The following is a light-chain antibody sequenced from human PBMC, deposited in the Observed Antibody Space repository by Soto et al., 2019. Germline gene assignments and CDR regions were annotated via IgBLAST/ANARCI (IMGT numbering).Light chain of an antibody. V-gene: IGKV1-39*01. CDR3: QQTYSTPRT. CDR1: QSISNY. J-gene: IGKJ1*01. Sequence: DIKMTQSPSSLSASVGDRVTITCRAGQSISNYLNWFQQKPGKAPKLLIYEASNLQSGVPSRFSGSGSGTDFTLTIRSLQPEDFATYYCQQTYSTPRTFGQGTKVDIK. CDR2: EAS.